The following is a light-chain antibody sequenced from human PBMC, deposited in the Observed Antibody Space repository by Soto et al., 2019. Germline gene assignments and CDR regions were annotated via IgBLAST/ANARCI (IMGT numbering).Light chain of an antibody. CDR3: CADAGRSTYV. J-gene: IGLJ1*01. CDR2: EVS. Sequence: QSALTQPASVNGSPGQSITISRTRTSSDAGSYNFASWYQQHPGKVPKVMIYEVSKRPSGVSDRFSGSKSGNTASLTISGLQAEDEADYYCCADAGRSTYVFGTGTKVTVL. V-gene: IGLV2-23*02. CDR1: SSDAGSYNF.